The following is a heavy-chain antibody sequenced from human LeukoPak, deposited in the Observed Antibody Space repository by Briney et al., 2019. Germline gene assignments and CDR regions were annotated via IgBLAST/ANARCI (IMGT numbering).Heavy chain of an antibody. V-gene: IGHV4-59*01. Sequence: SETLSLTCTVSGGSISSYYWSWIRQPPGKGLEWTGYIYYSGSTNYNPSLKSRVTISVDTTKNQFSLKLSSVTAADTAMYYCARGTLYSGWSYYFDDWGQGNQVTVSS. D-gene: IGHD6-19*01. CDR2: IYYSGST. J-gene: IGHJ4*02. CDR3: ARGTLYSGWSYYFDD. CDR1: GGSISSYY.